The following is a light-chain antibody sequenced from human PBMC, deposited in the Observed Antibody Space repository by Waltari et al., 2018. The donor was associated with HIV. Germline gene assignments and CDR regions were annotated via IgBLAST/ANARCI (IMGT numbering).Light chain of an antibody. V-gene: IGLV3-1*01. J-gene: IGLJ2*01. CDR1: DRGDTY. CDR3: RAWDSSAAVV. Sequence: YALTQPPSVSLSPQRTATITCSGADRGDTYACWYPQKPGQCPVLVIYQDSKRPSRILERFSASNSGTTATLSISGTQAMNEADYYCRAWDSSAAVVFGGGTKLTGL. CDR2: QDS.